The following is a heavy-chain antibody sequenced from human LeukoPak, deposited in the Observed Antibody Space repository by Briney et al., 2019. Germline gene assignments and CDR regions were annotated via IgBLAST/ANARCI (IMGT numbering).Heavy chain of an antibody. D-gene: IGHD2-2*01. CDR1: GGSISTGSYY. V-gene: IGHV4-61*02. J-gene: IGHJ4*02. CDR2: IFTSGST. Sequence: SQTLSLTCTVSGGSISTGSYYWNWIRQPAGTGLEWIGRIFTSGSTDYNPSLKSRVTISADTSKDQFSLKLSSVTAADTAVYYCARVPHCSSTSCYEPGYWGQGTLVTVSS. CDR3: ARVPHCSSTSCYEPGY.